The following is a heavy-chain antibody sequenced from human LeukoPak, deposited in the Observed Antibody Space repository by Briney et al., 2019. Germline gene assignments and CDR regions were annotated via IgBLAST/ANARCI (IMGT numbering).Heavy chain of an antibody. CDR3: AREAGAHNPLMDAFDI. D-gene: IGHD1-26*01. CDR2: FDPEDGET. Sequence: GASVKVSCKVSGYTLTELSMHWVRQAPGKGLEWMGGFDPEDGETIYAQKFQGRVTMTEDTSTDTAYMELSSLRSEDTAVYYCAREAGAHNPLMDAFDIWGQGTMVTVSS. CDR1: GYTLTELS. J-gene: IGHJ3*02. V-gene: IGHV1-24*01.